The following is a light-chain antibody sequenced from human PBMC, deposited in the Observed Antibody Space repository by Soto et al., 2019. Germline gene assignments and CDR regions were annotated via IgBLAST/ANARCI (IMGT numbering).Light chain of an antibody. CDR2: EVS. CDR1: SSDVGGYNY. V-gene: IGLV2-14*01. Sequence: QPASVSGSPGQSITISCTGTSSDVGGYNYVSWYQQHPGKAPKLMIYEVSNRPSGVSNRFSGSKSGNTASLTISGLQAEDEADYYCSSHTSSSTPYVVFGGGTKLTVL. J-gene: IGLJ2*01. CDR3: SSHTSSSTPYVV.